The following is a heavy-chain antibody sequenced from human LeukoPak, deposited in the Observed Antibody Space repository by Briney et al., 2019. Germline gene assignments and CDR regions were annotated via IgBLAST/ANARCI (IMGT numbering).Heavy chain of an antibody. CDR2: INPNRGGT. CDR1: GYTFTGYN. V-gene: IGHV1-2*02. CDR3: AKDRASTARDFDF. Sequence: ASVKVSCKASGYTFTGYNMHWVRQAPGQGLEWMGWINPNRGGTDFAQKFRGRVTMTRDTSISTVYMELRKLTSDDTAVYYCAKDRASTARDFDFWGQGTLVTVSS. J-gene: IGHJ4*02. D-gene: IGHD2-21*02.